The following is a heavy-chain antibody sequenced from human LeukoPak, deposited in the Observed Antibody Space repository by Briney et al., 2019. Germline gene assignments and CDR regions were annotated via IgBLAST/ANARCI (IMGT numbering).Heavy chain of an antibody. D-gene: IGHD1-14*01. CDR1: GFTFGGNG. Sequence: GVSLRLSCAGSGFTFGGNGMHWCRQTPGKGLEWVAVIAYDGSRAFYADSVKGRFTISRDNSKNTMSVQMDDLRAEDTAVYYCTRYNNDHFDYWGQGTLVTVSS. CDR2: IAYDGSRA. V-gene: IGHV3-30*12. J-gene: IGHJ4*02. CDR3: TRYNNDHFDY.